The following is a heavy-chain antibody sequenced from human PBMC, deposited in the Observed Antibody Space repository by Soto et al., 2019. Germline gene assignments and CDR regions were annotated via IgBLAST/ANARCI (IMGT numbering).Heavy chain of an antibody. V-gene: IGHV5-51*01. D-gene: IGHD5-12*01. CDR1: GYDFSSYW. CDR3: ARREKWHDFEY. J-gene: IGHJ4*02. CDR2: IYPGDSDT. Sequence: EVQLVQSGAEVKKPGESLRISCKGSGYDFSSYWIAWLRQMPGKGLEWMGMIYPGDSDTKYSPSFQGRVTISADRSTSTAYLHWGSLTASDTARYFCARREKWHDFEYWGQGSLVTVSS.